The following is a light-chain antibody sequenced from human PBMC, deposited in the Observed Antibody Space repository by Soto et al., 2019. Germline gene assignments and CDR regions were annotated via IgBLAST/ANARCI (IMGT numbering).Light chain of an antibody. CDR1: SSDIGGYNS. J-gene: IGLJ1*01. Sequence: QSVLTQSPSASGSPGQSVTISCTGTSSDIGGYNSVSWYQQHPGKAPKVMIYDVTKRPSGVPDRFSGSKSGNTASLTVSALQAEDEADYYCSSFTDGSKLVFGTGTKAPS. CDR3: SSFTDGSKLV. V-gene: IGLV2-8*01. CDR2: DVT.